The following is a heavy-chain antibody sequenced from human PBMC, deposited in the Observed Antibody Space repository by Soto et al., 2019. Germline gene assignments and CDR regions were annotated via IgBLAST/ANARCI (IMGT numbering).Heavy chain of an antibody. J-gene: IGHJ4*02. D-gene: IGHD2-15*01. CDR1: GGTFSSYT. CDR3: ASGGRYCSGGSCLVFDY. Sequence: ASVKVSCKASGGTFSSYTISWVRQAPGQGLEWMGRIIPILGIANYAQKFQGRVTITADKSTSTAYMELSSLRSEDTAVYYCASGGRYCSGGSCLVFDYWGQGTLVTVSS. CDR2: IIPILGIA. V-gene: IGHV1-69*02.